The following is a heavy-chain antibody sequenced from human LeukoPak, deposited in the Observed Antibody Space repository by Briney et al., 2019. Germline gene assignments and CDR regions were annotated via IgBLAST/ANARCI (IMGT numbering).Heavy chain of an antibody. J-gene: IGHJ4*02. CDR1: GGSISSSSYY. CDR3: ARDYYDSSGYYYMYFDY. V-gene: IGHV4-39*07. Sequence: SETLSLTCTVSGGSISSSSYYWGWIRQPPGKGLEWIGSIYYSGSTYYNPSLKSRVTISVDTSKNQFSLKLSSVTAADTAVYYCARDYYDSSGYYYMYFDYWGQGTLVTVSS. D-gene: IGHD3-22*01. CDR2: IYYSGST.